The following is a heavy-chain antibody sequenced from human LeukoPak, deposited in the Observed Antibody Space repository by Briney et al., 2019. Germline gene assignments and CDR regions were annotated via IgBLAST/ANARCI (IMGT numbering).Heavy chain of an antibody. CDR3: ARGGAGSAYYGWDFFRFDY. CDR2: INPHNGGA. Sequence: ASVKVSCKASEDSFTGYYIHWVRQAPGQGPEWMGWINPHNGGAKYADTLQGRVTMTRDTSIGTAYMELSRLRSDDTAVYYCARGGAGSAYYGWDFFRFDYWGQGTLVTVSS. J-gene: IGHJ4*02. V-gene: IGHV1-2*02. D-gene: IGHD4-17*01. CDR1: EDSFTGYY.